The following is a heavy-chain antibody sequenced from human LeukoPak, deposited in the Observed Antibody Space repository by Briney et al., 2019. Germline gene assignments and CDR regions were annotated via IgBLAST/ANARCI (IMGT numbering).Heavy chain of an antibody. V-gene: IGHV3-30*01. CDR1: GFTFSSYA. J-gene: IGHJ6*03. Sequence: GGSLRLSCAASGFTFSSYAMHWVRQAPGKGLEWVAVISYDGSNKYYADSVKGRFTISRDNSKNTLYLQMNSVRAEDTAVYYCARVLVYYYYMDVWGKGTTVTVSS. CDR2: ISYDGSNK. CDR3: ARVLVYYYYMDV.